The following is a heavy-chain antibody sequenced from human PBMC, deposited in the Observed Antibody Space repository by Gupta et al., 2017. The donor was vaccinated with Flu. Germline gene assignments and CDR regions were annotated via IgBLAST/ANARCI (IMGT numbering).Heavy chain of an antibody. V-gene: IGHV1-46*03. Sequence: QVQLVQSGAEVKQPGASGRVSCRGSGHAFRSHENHWVGQAPGQGREWMGVINPAGCSTGYVHRFQGRVTMTRDTSSSTVYMELSSLRSDDSAVYYCARGSSCGGDCYYFDHWGQGTLVTVSS. J-gene: IGHJ4*02. CDR1: GHAFRSHE. CDR3: ARGSSCGGDCYYFDH. D-gene: IGHD2-21*01. CDR2: INPAGCST.